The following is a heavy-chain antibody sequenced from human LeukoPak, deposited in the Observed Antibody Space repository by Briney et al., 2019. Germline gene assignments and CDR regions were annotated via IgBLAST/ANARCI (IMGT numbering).Heavy chain of an antibody. D-gene: IGHD6-13*01. V-gene: IGHV4-59*08. J-gene: IGHJ4*02. CDR1: GGSISSYY. CDR2: IYYGGST. Sequence: SETLSLTCTVSGGSISSYYWSWIRQPPGKGLEWIGYIYYGGSTNYNPSLKSRVTISVDTSKNQFSLKLNSVTAADTAVYYCARHAIRWGSSWSSRFDYWGQGTLVTVSS. CDR3: ARHAIRWGSSWSSRFDY.